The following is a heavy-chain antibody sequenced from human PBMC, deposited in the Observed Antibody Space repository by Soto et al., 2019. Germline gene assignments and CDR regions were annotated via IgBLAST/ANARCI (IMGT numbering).Heavy chain of an antibody. J-gene: IGHJ1*01. CDR3: AKLDTSGDMPTMAAAETH. D-gene: IGHD6-13*01. CDR1: GFSFSAYG. V-gene: IGHV3-30*18. CDR2: MSYDGSKK. Sequence: QVQLVEFGGGMVQPGGSLRLSCAASGFSFSAYGMHWVRQSPGKGLEWVAVMSYDGSKKYYLDSVKGRFTISRDNSQNPLFLQMNTLRPEDSALYYCAKLDTSGDMPTMAAAETHWGQGTLVTVSS.